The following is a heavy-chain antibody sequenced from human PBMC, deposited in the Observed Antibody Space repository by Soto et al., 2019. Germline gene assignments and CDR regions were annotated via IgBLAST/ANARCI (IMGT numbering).Heavy chain of an antibody. CDR1: GGSISSYY. CDR2: IYYSGST. Sequence: SETLSLTCTVSGGSISSYYWSWIRQPPGKGLEWIGYIYYSGSTNYNPSLKSRVTISVDTSKNQFSLKLSSVTAADTAVYYCARDGKEGFDYWGQGTLVTVSS. V-gene: IGHV4-59*01. CDR3: ARDGKEGFDY. J-gene: IGHJ4*02.